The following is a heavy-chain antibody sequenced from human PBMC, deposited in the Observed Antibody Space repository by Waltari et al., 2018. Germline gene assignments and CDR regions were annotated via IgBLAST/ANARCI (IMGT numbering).Heavy chain of an antibody. CDR3: ARDGPLTGDLFDY. V-gene: IGHV1-2*02. Sequence: QVQLVQSGAEVKKPGASVKVSCKASGYTFIGYYMHWVRRAPGQGPEWMGWINPNNDGTKYAQKFQGRVTMTRDTSISTAYMELSRLTSDDTAVYYCARDGPLTGDLFDYWGQGTLVTVSS. J-gene: IGHJ4*02. D-gene: IGHD7-27*01. CDR1: GYTFIGYY. CDR2: INPNNDGT.